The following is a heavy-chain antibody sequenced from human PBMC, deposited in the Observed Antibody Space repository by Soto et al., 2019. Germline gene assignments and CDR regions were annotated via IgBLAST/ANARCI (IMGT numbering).Heavy chain of an antibody. CDR2: INHSGST. V-gene: IGHV4-4*02. J-gene: IGHJ4*02. D-gene: IGHD1-7*01. CDR3: ATGALINGTTSAEALRSSLDY. CDR1: GGSISSSNW. Sequence: SATLSLTCAVSGGSISSSNWWRWVRQPPGKGLEWIGEINHSGSTNYYPSLKSRATISVDKSKNQFSLKLSSVTAADTAVYYCATGALINGTTSAEALRSSLDYWGQGTLVTVSS.